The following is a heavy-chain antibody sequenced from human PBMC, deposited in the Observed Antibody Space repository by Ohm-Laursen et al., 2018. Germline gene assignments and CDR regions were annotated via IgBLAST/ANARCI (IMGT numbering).Heavy chain of an antibody. V-gene: IGHV4-4*07. CDR1: AGSITNYY. CDR2: ISSSGST. CDR3: AAFSGISNGWYDP. J-gene: IGHJ5*02. D-gene: IGHD3-10*01. Sequence: SQTLSLTCTVSAGSITNYYWTWIRQPAGKGLEWIGRISSSGSTNYNPSLKSRVTMSVDTSKNQLSLKVNSVTAADTAVYYCAAFSGISNGWYDPWGQGIPVSVSS.